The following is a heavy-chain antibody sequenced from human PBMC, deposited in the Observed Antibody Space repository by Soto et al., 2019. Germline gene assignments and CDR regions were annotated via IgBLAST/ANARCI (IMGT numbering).Heavy chain of an antibody. Sequence: GGSLRLSCEASGFTFSAYWMHWVRQAPGKGLEWVSRINSDGSGTAYADSVQGRFTISRDNAKNTVFLQMTSLRAEDTAVYYCARVNTLTSAWPFDYWGQGALVTVSS. CDR3: ARVNTLTSAWPFDY. CDR1: GFTFSAYW. CDR2: INSDGSGT. J-gene: IGHJ4*02. D-gene: IGHD6-19*01. V-gene: IGHV3-74*01.